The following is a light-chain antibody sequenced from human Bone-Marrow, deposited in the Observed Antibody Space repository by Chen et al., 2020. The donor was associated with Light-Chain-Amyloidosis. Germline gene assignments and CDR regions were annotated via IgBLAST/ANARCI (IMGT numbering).Light chain of an antibody. CDR3: QVWDRSSDRPV. V-gene: IGLV3-21*02. Sequence: SYVLTQPSSVSVAPGQTATIACGGNNIGSTSVHWYQQTPGQSPLLVVYADSDRPSWIPERLAGSNSWNTATLTISRVEAGDEADYFCQVWDRSSDRPVFGGGTKLTVL. J-gene: IGLJ3*02. CDR2: ADS. CDR1: NIGSTS.